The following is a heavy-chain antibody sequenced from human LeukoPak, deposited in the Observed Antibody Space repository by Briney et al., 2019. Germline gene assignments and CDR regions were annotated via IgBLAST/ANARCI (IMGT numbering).Heavy chain of an antibody. CDR1: GFTFSSYW. Sequence: GGSLRLSCAASGFTFSSYWMSCVRQAPGKGLEWVANIKQDGSEKYYVDSVKGRFTISRDNAKNSLYLQMNSLRVEETAVYYCARAPPRRDGNNNRGYYFDYWGQGSLVTVSS. CDR3: ARAPPRRDGNNNRGYYFDY. D-gene: IGHD5-24*01. J-gene: IGHJ4*02. V-gene: IGHV3-7*01. CDR2: IKQDGSEK.